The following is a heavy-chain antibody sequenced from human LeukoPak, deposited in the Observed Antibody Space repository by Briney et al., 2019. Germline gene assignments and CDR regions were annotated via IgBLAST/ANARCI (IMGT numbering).Heavy chain of an antibody. V-gene: IGHV3-33*01. CDR3: ARGEYYHESSGYPNY. D-gene: IGHD3-22*01. CDR2: IWYDGRTQ. J-gene: IGHJ4*02. Sequence: GGSLRLSCAASGFTFSTYGMHWVRQAPGKGLEWVAVIWYDGRTQFYAESVKGRFAVSRDKSKNTLYLQMNSLRAEDTAVYHCARGEYYHESSGYPNYWGQGTLVTVSS. CDR1: GFTFSTYG.